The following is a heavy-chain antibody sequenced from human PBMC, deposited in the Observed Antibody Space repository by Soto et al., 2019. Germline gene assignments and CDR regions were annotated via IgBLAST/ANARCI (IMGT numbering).Heavy chain of an antibody. CDR2: IYYSGST. V-gene: IGHV4-31*03. CDR3: ARELGYSYGHPKNWFDP. CDR1: GGSISSGGYY. Sequence: SETLSLTCTVSGGSISSGGYYWSWIRQHPGKGLEWIGYIYYSGSTYYNPSPKSRVTISVDTSKNQFSLKLSSVTAADTAVYFCARELGYSYGHPKNWFDPWGQGTLVTVSS. J-gene: IGHJ5*02. D-gene: IGHD5-18*01.